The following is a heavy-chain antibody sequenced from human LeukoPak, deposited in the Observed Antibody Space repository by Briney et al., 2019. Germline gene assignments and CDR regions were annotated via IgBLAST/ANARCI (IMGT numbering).Heavy chain of an antibody. CDR3: AREGYSSAAGDY. J-gene: IGHJ4*02. Sequence: GGSLRLSCAASGFTFSSYGMHWVRQAPGKGLEWVAVISYDGSNKYYADSVKGRFTISRDNSKNTLYLQMNSLRAEDTAVYYCAREGYSSAAGDYWGQGTLVTVSS. CDR2: ISYDGSNK. D-gene: IGHD6-25*01. V-gene: IGHV3-30*03. CDR1: GFTFSSYG.